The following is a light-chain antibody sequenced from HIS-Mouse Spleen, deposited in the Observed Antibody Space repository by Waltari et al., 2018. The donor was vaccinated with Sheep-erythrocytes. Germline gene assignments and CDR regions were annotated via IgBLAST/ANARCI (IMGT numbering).Light chain of an antibody. CDR2: GAS. CDR1: QSVSSSY. V-gene: IGKV3D-20*02. J-gene: IGKJ5*01. CDR3: QQRSNWPPIT. Sequence: EIVLTQSPGTLSLSPGERATLSCRASQSVSSSYLAWYQQKPGQSPRPLIYGASSRATGIPDRVSGSGSGTDFTLTISRLGPEDFAVYYCQQRSNWPPITFGQGTRLEIK.